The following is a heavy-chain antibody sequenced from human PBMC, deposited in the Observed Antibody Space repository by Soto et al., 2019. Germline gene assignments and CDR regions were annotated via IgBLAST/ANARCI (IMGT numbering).Heavy chain of an antibody. D-gene: IGHD3-22*01. CDR3: ATPSPGYYYDSSGQFDY. CDR1: GGTFSSYA. V-gene: IGHV1-69*13. J-gene: IGHJ4*02. CDR2: IIPIFGTA. Sequence: GASVKVSCKASGGTFSSYAISWLRQAPGQGLEWMGGIIPIFGTANYAQKFQGRVTITADESTSTAYMELSSLRSEDTAVYYCATPSPGYYYDSSGQFDYWGQGTLVTVSS.